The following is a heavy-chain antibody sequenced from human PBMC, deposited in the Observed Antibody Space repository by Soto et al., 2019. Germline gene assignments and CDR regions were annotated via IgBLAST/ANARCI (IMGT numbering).Heavy chain of an antibody. CDR3: ARPLTINYDFWSGYLAYMDV. Sequence: ASVKVSCKASGYTFTSYGISWVRQAPGQGLEWMGWISAYNGNTNYAQKLQGRVTMTTDTSTSTAYMELRSLRSDDTAVYYCARPLTINYDFWSGYLAYMDVWGKGTTVTVSS. CDR2: ISAYNGNT. V-gene: IGHV1-18*01. CDR1: GYTFTSYG. D-gene: IGHD3-3*01. J-gene: IGHJ6*03.